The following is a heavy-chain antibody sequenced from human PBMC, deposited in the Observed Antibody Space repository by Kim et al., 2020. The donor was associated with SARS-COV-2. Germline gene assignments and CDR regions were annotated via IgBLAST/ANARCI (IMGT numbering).Heavy chain of an antibody. D-gene: IGHD6-13*01. CDR3: ARDLIGYSSPDAFDI. J-gene: IGHJ3*02. V-gene: IGHV1-46*01. Sequence: QKCEGRVTMTRDTSTSTVYMELSSLRSEDTAVYYCARDLIGYSSPDAFDIWGQGTMVTVSS.